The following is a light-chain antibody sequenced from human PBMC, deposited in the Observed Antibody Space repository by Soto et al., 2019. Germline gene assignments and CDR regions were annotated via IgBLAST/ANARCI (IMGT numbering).Light chain of an antibody. V-gene: IGLV2-14*03. Sequence: QSVLTQPASVSGSPGQSITLSCTGTSSDVGGYKYVSWYQHHPGKAPKFMIYDVSNRPSGVSNRFSGSKSGNTASLTISGLQAEDEADYYCSSYTSSSTLVFGTGTKLTVL. CDR3: SSYTSSSTLV. CDR1: SSDVGGYKY. J-gene: IGLJ1*01. CDR2: DVS.